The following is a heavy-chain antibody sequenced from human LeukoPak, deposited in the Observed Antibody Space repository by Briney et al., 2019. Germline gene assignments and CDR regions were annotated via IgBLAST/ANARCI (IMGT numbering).Heavy chain of an antibody. CDR3: AKDRSGWYDYYYYYYMDV. CDR1: GFTFSNAW. J-gene: IGHJ6*03. V-gene: IGHV3-15*01. D-gene: IGHD6-19*01. CDR2: IKSKTDGGTT. Sequence: GGSLRLSCAASGFTFSNAWMSWVRQAPGKGLEWVGRIKSKTDGGTTDYPAPVAGRFTISRDDSKNTLYLQMNSLRAEDTAVYYCAKDRSGWYDYYYYYYMDVWGKGTTVTVSS.